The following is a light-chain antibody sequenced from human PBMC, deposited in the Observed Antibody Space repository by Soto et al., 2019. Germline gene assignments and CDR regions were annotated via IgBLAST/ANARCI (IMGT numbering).Light chain of an antibody. V-gene: IGKV3-15*01. J-gene: IGKJ1*01. CDR3: QQYNNWPWT. Sequence: ETVITQSPATLSVSPGGRATLSCRASQSISDTLAWYQQKPGQAPRLLIYGASTRATGFPARFSGSGSGTDFTLTISSLQSEDLAVYYCQQYNNWPWTFGQGTKVDIK. CDR1: QSISDT. CDR2: GAS.